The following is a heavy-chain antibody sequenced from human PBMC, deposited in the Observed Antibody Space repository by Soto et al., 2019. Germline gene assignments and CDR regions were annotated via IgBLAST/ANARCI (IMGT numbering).Heavy chain of an antibody. J-gene: IGHJ4*02. Sequence: PSETLSLTCTVSGGSISSGEYYWTWIRQPPGKGLEWIGYIFHNGDTYYNTSLQSRVAVSIDTSRTQFSLRLSSVTAADTAVYYCARGTTGGSCSSVWGRVSLVTVSS. CDR2: IFHNGDT. CDR1: GGSISSGEYY. CDR3: ARGTTGGSCSSV. D-gene: IGHD2-15*01. V-gene: IGHV4-30-4*01.